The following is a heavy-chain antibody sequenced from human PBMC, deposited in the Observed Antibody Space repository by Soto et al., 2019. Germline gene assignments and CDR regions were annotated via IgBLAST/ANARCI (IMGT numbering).Heavy chain of an antibody. Sequence: SETLSLTCAVSGDSISSDKWWSWVRQPPGKGLEWIGEVYHSGNTNYNPSLKSRVIISVDKSKNQFSLKLSSVTDADTAVYYCAKKSSGNSYFYFDYWGQGTLVTVSS. V-gene: IGHV4-4*02. CDR3: AKKSSGNSYFYFDY. D-gene: IGHD3-22*01. CDR2: VYHSGNT. CDR1: GDSISSDKW. J-gene: IGHJ4*02.